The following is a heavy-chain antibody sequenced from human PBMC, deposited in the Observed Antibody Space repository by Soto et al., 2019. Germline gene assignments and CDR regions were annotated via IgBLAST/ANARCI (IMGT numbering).Heavy chain of an antibody. CDR3: ARSKQWLEMYYFDY. CDR2: IYHSGST. CDR1: GGSISSGGYS. J-gene: IGHJ4*02. V-gene: IGHV4-30-2*01. D-gene: IGHD6-19*01. Sequence: QLQLQESGSGLVKPSQTLSLTCAVSGGSISSGGYSWSWIRQPPGKGLEWIGYIYHSGSTYYNPSFKSRVTISVHRSKIQFSLKLSAVTAADTAVYYCARSKQWLEMYYFDYWGQGTLGTVSS.